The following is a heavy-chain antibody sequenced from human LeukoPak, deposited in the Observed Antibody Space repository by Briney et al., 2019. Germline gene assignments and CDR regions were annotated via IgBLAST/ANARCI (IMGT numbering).Heavy chain of an antibody. CDR3: ARDTYYYDSSGYFYFDY. CDR2: INPNSGGT. J-gene: IGHJ4*02. Sequence: ASVKVSCKASGYTFTGYYMHWVRQAPGQGLEWMGWINPNSGGTSYAQKFQGRVTMTRDTSISTAYMELSRLRSDDTAVYYCARDTYYYDSSGYFYFDYWGQGTLVTVSS. D-gene: IGHD3-22*01. CDR1: GYTFTGYY. V-gene: IGHV1-2*02.